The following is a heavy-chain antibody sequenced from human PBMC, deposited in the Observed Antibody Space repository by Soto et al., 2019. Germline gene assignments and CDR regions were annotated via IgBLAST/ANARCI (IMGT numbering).Heavy chain of an antibody. CDR3: ARLGYCSTGVCYRT. Sequence: QVQLQESGPGLVKPSETLSLTCSVSGGSISTYHWAWTRQSPERGLEWIGILYDTSSTTYNPPLRGPLSIDVDRCTTYFSLKLPSVTAADTSVCYCARLGYCSTGVCYRTWGQGTLVTVSS. CDR2: LYDTSST. CDR1: GGSISTYH. J-gene: IGHJ5*02. V-gene: IGHV4-59*08. D-gene: IGHD2-8*01.